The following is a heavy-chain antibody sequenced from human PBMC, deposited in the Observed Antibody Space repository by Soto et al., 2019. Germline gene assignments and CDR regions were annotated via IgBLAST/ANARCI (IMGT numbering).Heavy chain of an antibody. J-gene: IGHJ3*02. CDR2: MYVTGTT. CDR3: ARDGGYTGYEEGNPFDI. D-gene: IGHD5-12*01. V-gene: IGHV4-4*07. CDR1: GGSISHHY. Sequence: PSETLSLTCTVSGGSISHHYWSWIRQPAGTRLEWIGRMYVTGTTNYNPSLKNRVSMSIDTSKNQFSLKLSSVTAADTAVHYCARDGGYTGYEEGNPFDIWGQGTMVTVS.